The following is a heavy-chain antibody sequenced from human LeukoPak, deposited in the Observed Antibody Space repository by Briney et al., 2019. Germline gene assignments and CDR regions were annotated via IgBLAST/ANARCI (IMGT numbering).Heavy chain of an antibody. D-gene: IGHD4-17*01. J-gene: IGHJ3*02. V-gene: IGHV4-34*01. CDR1: GGSFSGYY. Sequence: SETLSLTCAVYGGSFSGYYWSWIRQPPGKGLEWIGEINHSGSTNYNPSLKSRVTISVDTSKNQFSLKLSSVTAADTAVYFCARDTVTADGFDIWGQGTMVTVSS. CDR2: INHSGST. CDR3: ARDTVTADGFDI.